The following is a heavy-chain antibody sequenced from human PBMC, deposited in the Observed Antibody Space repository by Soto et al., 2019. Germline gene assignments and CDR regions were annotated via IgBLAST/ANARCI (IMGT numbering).Heavy chain of an antibody. V-gene: IGHV4-39*01. Sequence: SQPVSLTCTDSVGSVRSSSYYCGWIRQPPGKGLEWIGSIYYSGSTYYNPSLKSRVTISVDTSKNQFSLKLSSVTAADTAVYYCARREENRRGRGAFERWGKGTMDTV. CDR1: VGSVRSSSYY. CDR3: ARREENRRGRGAFER. D-gene: IGHD1-26*01. J-gene: IGHJ3*02. CDR2: IYYSGST.